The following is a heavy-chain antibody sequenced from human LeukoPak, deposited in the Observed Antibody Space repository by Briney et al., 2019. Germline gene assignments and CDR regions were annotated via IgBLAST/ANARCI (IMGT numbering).Heavy chain of an antibody. D-gene: IGHD1-26*01. CDR2: ISGSGGST. Sequence: GGSLRLSCAASGFTFSSYAMSWVRQAPGKGLEWASAISGSGGSTYYADSVKGRFTISRDNSDNSLYLQMSSLKVEDTALYYCARIAVPIPGRYHIDVWGKGITVTVSS. J-gene: IGHJ6*04. CDR3: ARIAVPIPGRYHIDV. V-gene: IGHV3-23*01. CDR1: GFTFSSYA.